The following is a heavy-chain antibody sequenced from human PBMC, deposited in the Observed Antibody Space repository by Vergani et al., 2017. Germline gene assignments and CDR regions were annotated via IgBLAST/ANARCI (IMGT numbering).Heavy chain of an antibody. CDR2: ISGSGGST. CDR3: AKGSRVYYYDSSGKVSSWYFDL. CDR1: GFTFSSYA. D-gene: IGHD3-22*01. J-gene: IGHJ2*01. Sequence: EVQLLESGGGLVQPGGSLRLSCAASGFTFSSYAMSWVRQAPGKGLEWVSAISGSGGSTYYADSVKGRFTISSDNSKNTLYLQMNSLRAEDTAVYYCAKGSRVYYYDSSGKVSSWYFDLWGRGTLVTVSA. V-gene: IGHV3-23*01.